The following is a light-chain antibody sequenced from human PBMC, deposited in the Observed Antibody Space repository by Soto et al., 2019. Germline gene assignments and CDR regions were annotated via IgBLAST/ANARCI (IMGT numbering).Light chain of an antibody. CDR2: DDN. V-gene: IGLV1-51*01. CDR1: SSNIGGNS. J-gene: IGLJ1*01. CDR3: GSWDSSLSAYV. Sequence: QSVLTQPPSVSAAPGQKVNISCSGSSSNIGGNSVSWYQQLPGTAPKLIIYDDNKRPSGIPDRFSGSKSGTSATLGITGFQTGDEADYYCGSWDSSLSAYVFGTGTKVTVL.